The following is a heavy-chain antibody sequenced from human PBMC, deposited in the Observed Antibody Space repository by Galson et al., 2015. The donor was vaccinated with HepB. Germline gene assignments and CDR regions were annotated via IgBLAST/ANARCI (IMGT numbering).Heavy chain of an antibody. D-gene: IGHD2-2*01. CDR3: ARWDARYCSSTSCPAHPFDY. CDR1: GYTFTSYA. J-gene: IGHJ4*02. Sequence: SVKVSCKASGYTFTSYAMHWVRQAPGQRLEWMGWINAGNGNTKYSQKFQGRVTITRDTSASTAYMELSSLRSEDTAVYYCARWDARYCSSTSCPAHPFDYWGQGTLVTVSS. CDR2: INAGNGNT. V-gene: IGHV1-3*01.